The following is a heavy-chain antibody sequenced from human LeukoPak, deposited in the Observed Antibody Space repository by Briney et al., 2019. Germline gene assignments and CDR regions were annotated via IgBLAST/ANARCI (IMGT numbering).Heavy chain of an antibody. CDR2: ILYDGSNK. Sequence: GGSLRLSCVASGFTFSHYTMHWVRQAPGKGLEWVALILYDGSNKYYADSVKGRFTISRDNSKNTLYLQMNSLRAEDPAIYYCARDGLTGKTDGTLDSWGQGTLVIVSS. V-gene: IGHV3-30-3*01. CDR1: GFTFSHYT. D-gene: IGHD1-20*01. J-gene: IGHJ4*02. CDR3: ARDGLTGKTDGTLDS.